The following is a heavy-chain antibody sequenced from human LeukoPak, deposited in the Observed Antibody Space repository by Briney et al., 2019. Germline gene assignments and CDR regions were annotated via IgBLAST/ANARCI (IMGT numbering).Heavy chain of an antibody. J-gene: IGHJ4*02. D-gene: IGHD5-24*01. V-gene: IGHV1-8*02. CDR1: GGTFSSYA. CDR2: MNPNSGKT. Sequence: ASVKVSCKASGGTFSSYAISWVRQATGQGLEWMGWMNPNSGKTGYAQKFQGRVTMTRTTSIRTAYMELSSLRSEDTAVYYCTRSVRDGTIDYWGQGTLVTVSS. CDR3: TRSVRDGTIDY.